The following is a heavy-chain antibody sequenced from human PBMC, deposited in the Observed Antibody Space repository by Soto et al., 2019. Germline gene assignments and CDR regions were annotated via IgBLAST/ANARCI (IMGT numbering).Heavy chain of an antibody. Sequence: QVQLVQSGAEVKKPGASVKVSCKASGYTFTSYDINWVRQATGQGLEWMGWMNPNSGNTGYAQKYQGRVTMTRNTSISTANMELSSLRSEEPAVYYCPRETTSSGMDVWGQGTTVTVSS. D-gene: IGHD1-1*01. V-gene: IGHV1-8*01. J-gene: IGHJ6*02. CDR2: MNPNSGNT. CDR3: PRETTSSGMDV. CDR1: GYTFTSYD.